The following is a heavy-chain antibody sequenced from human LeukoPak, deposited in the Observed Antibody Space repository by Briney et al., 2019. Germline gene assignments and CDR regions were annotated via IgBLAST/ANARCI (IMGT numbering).Heavy chain of an antibody. J-gene: IGHJ5*02. V-gene: IGHV4-59*01. CDR1: GASISTYY. CDR2: IYHSGST. D-gene: IGHD1-1*01. CDR3: VRDQGTWWFDP. Sequence: SETLSLTCTVSGASISTYYWSWIRQPPGKGLEWIGYIYHSGSTNYSPSLKSRVTISIDTSKNQFSLKLSSVTAADTAVYYCVRDQGTWWFDPWGQGTLVTVSS.